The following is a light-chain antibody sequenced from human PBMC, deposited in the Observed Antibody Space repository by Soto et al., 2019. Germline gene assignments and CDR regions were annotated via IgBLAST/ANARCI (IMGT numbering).Light chain of an antibody. CDR2: DVS. CDR1: SSDLGNYNS. V-gene: IGLV2-11*01. J-gene: IGLJ3*02. Sequence: QSALTQPRSVSGSPGQSVTISCTGTSSDLGNYNSVSWYQQHPGKAPKLMIYDVSKRPSGVPDRFSGSKSGNTASLTISGLQAEEEADYYCCSYAGSYTWVFGGGTKLTVL. CDR3: CSYAGSYTWV.